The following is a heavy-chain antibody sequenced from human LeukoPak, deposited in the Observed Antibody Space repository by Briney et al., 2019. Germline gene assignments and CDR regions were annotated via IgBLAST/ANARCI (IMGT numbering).Heavy chain of an antibody. CDR3: AKPGIAVAGSGGFDY. V-gene: IGHV3-23*01. CDR2: ISDSGGNT. D-gene: IGHD6-19*01. CDR1: RFTFSIYA. J-gene: IGHJ4*02. Sequence: PGGSLRLSCVASRFTFSIYAMNWVRQAPGKGLQWVSTISDSGGNTYYADSVTGRFTISRDNSKNTLYLQMNSLSPEDTAIYFCAKPGIAVAGSGGFDYWGRGTLVTVSS.